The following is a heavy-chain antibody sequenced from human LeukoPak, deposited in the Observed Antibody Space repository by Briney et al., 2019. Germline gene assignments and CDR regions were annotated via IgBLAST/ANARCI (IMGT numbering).Heavy chain of an antibody. CDR3: AREIAAARYFDY. Sequence: GGSLRLSCATSGFTFGDYGMTWVRQAAGKGLEWVSSISGSGTKTYYADSVMGRFTISRDNSNNMLYLQMSSLRAEDTAVYYCAREIAAARYFDYWGQGTLVTVSS. J-gene: IGHJ4*02. D-gene: IGHD6-13*01. CDR2: ISGSGTKT. V-gene: IGHV3-23*01. CDR1: GFTFGDYG.